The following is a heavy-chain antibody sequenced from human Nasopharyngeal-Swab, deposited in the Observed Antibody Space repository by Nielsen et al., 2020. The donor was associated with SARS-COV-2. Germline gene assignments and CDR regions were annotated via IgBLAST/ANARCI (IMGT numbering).Heavy chain of an antibody. V-gene: IGHV1-46*01. J-gene: IGHJ6*02. D-gene: IGHD1-7*01. CDR2: INPTDGST. CDR1: GYTFTSYY. Sequence: ASVKVSCKASGYTFTSYYLHWVRQAPGQGLEWMGIINPTDGSTSYAQKFEGRVTMTRVTSTSTVYMELNSLRSEGTAVYYCARVLPFRITGTSGMDVWGQGTTVTVSS. CDR3: ARVLPFRITGTSGMDV.